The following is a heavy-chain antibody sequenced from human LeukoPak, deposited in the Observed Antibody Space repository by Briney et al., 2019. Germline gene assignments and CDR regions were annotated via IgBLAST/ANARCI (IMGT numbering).Heavy chain of an antibody. CDR1: GFTFSSYW. V-gene: IGHV3-7*01. D-gene: IGHD6-6*01. J-gene: IGHJ4*02. Sequence: GGSLRLSCAATGFTFSSYWMSWVRQAPGKGLEWVANIKQDGSEKYYVDTVKGRFTISRDNAKNSLYLQMNSLRAEDTAVYYCARGPIAARPWYYFGYWGQGTLVTVSS. CDR3: ARGPIAARPWYYFGY. CDR2: IKQDGSEK.